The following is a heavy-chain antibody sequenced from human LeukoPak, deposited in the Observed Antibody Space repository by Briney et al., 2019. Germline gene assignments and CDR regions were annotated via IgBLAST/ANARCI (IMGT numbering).Heavy chain of an antibody. V-gene: IGHV4-59*08. Sequence: SETLSLTCTVSGGSISSYYWSWIRQPPGKGLEWIGYIYYSGRTNYNPSLKSRVTISVDTSKNQFSLKLSSVTAADTAVYYCARHVGDSNWFDPWGQGTLVTVSS. CDR1: GGSISSYY. CDR2: IYYSGRT. J-gene: IGHJ5*02. D-gene: IGHD1-26*01. CDR3: ARHVGDSNWFDP.